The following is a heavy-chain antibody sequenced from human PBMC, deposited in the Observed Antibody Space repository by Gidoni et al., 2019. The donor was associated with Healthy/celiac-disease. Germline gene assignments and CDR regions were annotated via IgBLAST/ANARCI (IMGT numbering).Heavy chain of an antibody. CDR1: GYSTSSGYY. J-gene: IGHJ4*02. CDR3: ARGAGSGWYGDFDY. Sequence: QVQLQASGPGLVQPSETLSLTCTVSGYSTSSGYYWGWIRQPPGKGREWIGSIYHSGSTYYNPSLKSRVTISVDTSKNQFSLKLSSVTAADTAVYYCARGAGSGWYGDFDYWGQGTLVTVSS. V-gene: IGHV4-38-2*02. D-gene: IGHD6-19*01. CDR2: IYHSGST.